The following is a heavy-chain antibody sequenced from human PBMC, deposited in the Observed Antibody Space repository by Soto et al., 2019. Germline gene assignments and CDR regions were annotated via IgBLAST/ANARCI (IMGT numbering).Heavy chain of an antibody. J-gene: IGHJ6*02. D-gene: IGHD5-18*01. CDR3: ANDFPRGYSYGAIYGTDV. V-gene: IGHV3-30*18. CDR2: ISYDGSNK. CDR1: GFTFSSYG. Sequence: GSLRLSCAASGFTFSSYGMHWVRQAPGKGLEWVAVISYDGSNKYYADSVKGRFTISRDNSKNTLYLQMNSLRAEDTAVYYCANDFPRGYSYGAIYGTDVWGQGTTVTVSS.